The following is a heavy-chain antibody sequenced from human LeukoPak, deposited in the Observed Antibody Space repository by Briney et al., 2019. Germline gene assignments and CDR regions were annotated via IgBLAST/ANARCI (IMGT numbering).Heavy chain of an antibody. J-gene: IGHJ4*02. CDR1: GYTFTNYD. CDR3: ARGTGNPDY. V-gene: IGHV1-8*01. D-gene: IGHD1-14*01. Sequence: GASVKVSFTTSGYTFTNYDINWVRQASGQGREWMGWINTNSGNTGYPEKLQGRVTMTTDTSTSTAYMELRSLRSDDTAVYYCARGTGNPDYWGQGTLVTVSS. CDR2: INTNSGNT.